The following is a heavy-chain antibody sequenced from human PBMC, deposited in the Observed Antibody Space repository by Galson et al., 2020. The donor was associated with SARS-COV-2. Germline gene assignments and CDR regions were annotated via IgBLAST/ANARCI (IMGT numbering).Heavy chain of an antibody. CDR2: ISSSSSYT. Sequence: GGSLRLSCAASGFTFSDYYMSWIRQAPGKGLEWVSYISSSSSYTNYADSVKGRFTISRDNAKNSLYLQMNSLRAEDTAVYYCARARRYCSSSSCYARYMDVWGKVTTVTVSS. D-gene: IGHD2-2*01. CDR3: ARARRYCSSSSCYARYMDV. V-gene: IGHV3-11*06. J-gene: IGHJ6*03. CDR1: GFTFSDYY.